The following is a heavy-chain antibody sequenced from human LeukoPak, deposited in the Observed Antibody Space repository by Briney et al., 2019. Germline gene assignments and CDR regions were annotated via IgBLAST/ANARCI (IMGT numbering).Heavy chain of an antibody. D-gene: IGHD6-13*01. V-gene: IGHV1-2*04. J-gene: IGHJ5*02. CDR2: INPNSDGT. CDR1: GYTITGYY. Sequence: ASVKVSCMASGYTITGYYMHWVRPAPGQGLEWMGWINPNSDGTNYPQTFQGWVTLTRDTSISTAYMELSRLRSDDAAVYYCARSMEGIAASGTVGWFDPWGEGNLVAVSS. CDR3: ARSMEGIAASGTVGWFDP.